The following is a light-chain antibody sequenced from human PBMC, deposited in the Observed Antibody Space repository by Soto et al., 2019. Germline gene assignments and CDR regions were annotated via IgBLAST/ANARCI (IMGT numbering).Light chain of an antibody. CDR2: EVS. CDR3: TSYTNTSPYV. CDR1: SGDVDGYKY. V-gene: IGLV2-14*01. Sequence: QSVLTQPASVSGSPGQSITVSCTGSSGDVDGYKYGSWYQHHPGKAPKLIIYEVSNRPSGVSNRFSGSKSGNTASLTISGLQAEDEADYYCTSYTNTSPYVFGTGTKLTV. J-gene: IGLJ1*01.